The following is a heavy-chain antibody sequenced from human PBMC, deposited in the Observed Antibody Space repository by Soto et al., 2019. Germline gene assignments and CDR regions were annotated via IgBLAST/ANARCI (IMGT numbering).Heavy chain of an antibody. J-gene: IGHJ4*02. CDR3: ARDQPGYSYGYGLGY. CDR1: GFTFSSYS. Sequence: EVQLVESGGGLVKPGGSLRLSCAASGFTFSSYSMNWVRQAPGKGLEWVSSISSGGSKIYYADSLRGRFTISRDNAKNALYLQMNSLRAEDTAVYYCARDQPGYSYGYGLGYWGQGTLVTVSS. V-gene: IGHV3-21*01. CDR2: ISSGGSKI. D-gene: IGHD5-18*01.